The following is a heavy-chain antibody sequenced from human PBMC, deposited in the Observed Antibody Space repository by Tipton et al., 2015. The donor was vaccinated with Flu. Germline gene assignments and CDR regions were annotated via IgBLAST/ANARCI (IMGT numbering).Heavy chain of an antibody. J-gene: IGHJ4*02. CDR2: VYSSGST. CDR1: GGSISSYY. V-gene: IGHV4-4*07. D-gene: IGHD3-10*01. Sequence: TLSLTCTVSGGSISSYYWSWIRQPAGKGLEWIGRVYSSGSTNYSPSFKSRVTMSIDTSKNQFSLKLNSVTAADTAGYYCARGSGSGTYVIVDYWGQGTQVTVSS. CDR3: ARGSGSGTYVIVDY.